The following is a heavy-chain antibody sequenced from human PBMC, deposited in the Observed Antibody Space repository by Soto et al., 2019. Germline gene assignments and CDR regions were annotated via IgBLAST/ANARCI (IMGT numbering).Heavy chain of an antibody. V-gene: IGHV3-33*01. CDR3: ERDRGSSWDNKDY. CDR2: IWYDGSNK. J-gene: IGHJ4*02. Sequence: QVQLVESGGGVVQPGRSLRLSCAASGFTFSSYGMHWVRQAPGKGLEWVAVIWYDGSNKYYADSVKGRFTISRDNSKTTLYLQMNSLRAEDTAVYYCERDRGSSWDNKDYWGQGTLVTVSS. D-gene: IGHD6-13*01. CDR1: GFTFSSYG.